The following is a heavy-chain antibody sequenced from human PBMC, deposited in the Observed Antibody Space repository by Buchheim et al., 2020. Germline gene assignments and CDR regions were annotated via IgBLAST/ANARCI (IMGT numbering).Heavy chain of an antibody. J-gene: IGHJ6*03. CDR1: GGSISSSNYY. CDR3: ARRVTTRTSYYYYYMDV. V-gene: IGHV4-39*01. CDR2: VFYSGIS. Sequence: QVQLEESGPGRVRPSETLSLTCSVSGGSISSSNYYWGWIRQPPGKGLEWIGSVFYSGISFSNPSLKSRVPISVDPSQNQFSLRLNSATAADTAVYYCARRVTTRTSYYYYYMDVWGKGTT. D-gene: IGHD3-10*01.